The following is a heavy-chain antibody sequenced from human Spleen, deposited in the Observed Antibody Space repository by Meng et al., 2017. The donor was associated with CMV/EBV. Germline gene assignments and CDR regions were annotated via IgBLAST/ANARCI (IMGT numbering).Heavy chain of an antibody. CDR3: ARGGGYSYGLDY. V-gene: IGHV4-31*03. D-gene: IGHD5-18*01. J-gene: IGHJ4*02. CDR2: LYYSGST. CDR1: GGSISRGGSY. Sequence: TLSGGSISRGGSYWSWIRQHPGKGLEWLGYLYYSGSTYYNPSLKNRVTISVDTSKNQFSLKLSSVTAADTAVYYCARGGGYSYGLDYWGQGTLVTVSS.